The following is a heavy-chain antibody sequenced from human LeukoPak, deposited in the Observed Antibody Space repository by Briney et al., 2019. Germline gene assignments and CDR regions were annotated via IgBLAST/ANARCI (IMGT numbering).Heavy chain of an antibody. V-gene: IGHV3-64*01. CDR3: AREGLQFVPHFDY. CDR1: GFTFSNLW. Sequence: GGSLRLSCAASGFTFSNLWMNWVRQAPGKGLEYVSAISSNGGSTYYANSVKGRFTISRDNSKNTLYLQMGSLRAEDMAVYYCAREGLQFVPHFDYWGQGTLVTVSS. CDR2: ISSNGGST. D-gene: IGHD5-24*01. J-gene: IGHJ4*02.